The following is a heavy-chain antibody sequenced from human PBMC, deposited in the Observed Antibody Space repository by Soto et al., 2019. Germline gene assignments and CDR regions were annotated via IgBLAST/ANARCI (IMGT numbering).Heavy chain of an antibody. J-gene: IGHJ2*01. Sequence: QITLKESGPTLVKPTQTLTLTCTFSGFSLSTSGVGVGWIRQPPGKALEWLALIYWDDDKRYSPSLKSRLTITKDTSKNQVVLTMTNMDPVDTATYYCAHSRIEQQLIRYWYFDLWGRGTLVTVSS. CDR1: GFSLSTSGVG. CDR3: AHSRIEQQLIRYWYFDL. D-gene: IGHD6-13*01. CDR2: IYWDDDK. V-gene: IGHV2-5*02.